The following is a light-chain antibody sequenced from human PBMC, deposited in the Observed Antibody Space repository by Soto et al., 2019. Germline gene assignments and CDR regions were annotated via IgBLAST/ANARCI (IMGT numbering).Light chain of an antibody. V-gene: IGLV2-11*01. CDR1: SSDVGGYNY. Sequence: QSVLTQPRSVSGSPGQSVTISCTGTSSDVGGYNYVSWYQQHPGKAPKLMIYDVSKRPSGVPDRFSGSKSGNTASLTISVLQAEDEADYYCCSYAGSYTLVFGGGTKVTVL. CDR3: CSYAGSYTLV. CDR2: DVS. J-gene: IGLJ2*01.